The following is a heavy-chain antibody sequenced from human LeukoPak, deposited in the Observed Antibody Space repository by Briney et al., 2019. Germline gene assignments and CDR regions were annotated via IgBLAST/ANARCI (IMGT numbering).Heavy chain of an antibody. V-gene: IGHV3-23*01. D-gene: IGHD6-13*01. Sequence: SGGSLRLSCAASGFTFSSYAMSWVRQAPGKGLEWVSAISGSGGSTYYADSVKGRFTISRDNSKNTLYLQMNSLRAEDTAVYYCAKNIGSSWYADWFDPWGQGTLVTVSS. CDR2: ISGSGGST. CDR1: GFTFSSYA. CDR3: AKNIGSSWYADWFDP. J-gene: IGHJ5*02.